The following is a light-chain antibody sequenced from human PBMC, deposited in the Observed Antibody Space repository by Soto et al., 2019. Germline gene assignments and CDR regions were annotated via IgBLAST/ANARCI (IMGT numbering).Light chain of an antibody. J-gene: IGKJ5*01. CDR3: QQYHKWPPIT. V-gene: IGKV3-15*01. CDR2: GAS. Sequence: EIVMTQSPATLSVSPGERATLSCRASESVSSNLAWYQQKPGQAPRLLIYGASTRATGIPARISGSGSGTEFTLTISSLQSEDSAVYYCQQYHKWPPITFGQGTRLEI. CDR1: ESVSSN.